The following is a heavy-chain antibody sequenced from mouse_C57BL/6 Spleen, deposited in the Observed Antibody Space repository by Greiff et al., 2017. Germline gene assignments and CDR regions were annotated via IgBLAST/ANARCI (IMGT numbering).Heavy chain of an antibody. V-gene: IGHV1-7*01. CDR1: GYTFTSYW. J-gene: IGHJ2*01. D-gene: IGHD2-3*01. Sequence: VQLMESGAELAKPGASVKLSCKASGYTFTSYWMHWVKQRPGQGLEWIGYINPSSGYTKYNQKFKDKATLTADKSTSTAYMQLSSLTYEDSAFYYCARPEGYDGYYSCLDYWGQGTTLTVSS. CDR3: ARPEGYDGYYSCLDY. CDR2: INPSSGYT.